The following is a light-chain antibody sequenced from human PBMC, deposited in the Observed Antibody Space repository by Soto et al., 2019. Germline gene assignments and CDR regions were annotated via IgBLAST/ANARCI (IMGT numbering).Light chain of an antibody. J-gene: IGLJ3*02. CDR3: AAWDDSLSGSNWV. CDR2: SNN. V-gene: IGLV1-47*02. Sequence: QSVLTQPPSASGTPGQRVTISCSGSSSNIGSNYVYWYQQLPGTAPKLLIYSNNQRPSGVPDRFSGSKSGTSASLAISGLRSEDEADYHCAAWDDSLSGSNWVFGGGTKVTVL. CDR1: SSNIGSNY.